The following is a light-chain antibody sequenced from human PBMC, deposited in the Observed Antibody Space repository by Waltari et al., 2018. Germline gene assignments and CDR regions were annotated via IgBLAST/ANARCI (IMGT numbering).Light chain of an antibody. V-gene: IGLV1-47*01. CDR1: TSNIGANL. CDR3: AVWDERVRGRV. CDR2: KNK. J-gene: IGLJ3*02. Sequence: QSVLTQPPSASGTPGQRVTISCSGSTSNIGANLVYWYQHLPGKAPKLLIYKNKQRPSGVPDRFSDSKSGTSASLAISGLRSEDEAEYYCAVWDERVRGRVFGGGTKLTVL.